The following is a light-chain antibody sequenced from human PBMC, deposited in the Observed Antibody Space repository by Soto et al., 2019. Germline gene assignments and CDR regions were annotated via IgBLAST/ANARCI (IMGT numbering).Light chain of an antibody. Sequence: DIQMTQSPSTLSASVGDRVTITCRASQSISSWLAWYQQKPGKAPNLLIYDASSLQGGVPSRFSGSRSGTKFTLTISSLQPDDFATYYCQQYNSYSPWTFGQGTKV. V-gene: IGKV1-5*01. CDR1: QSISSW. J-gene: IGKJ1*01. CDR2: DAS. CDR3: QQYNSYSPWT.